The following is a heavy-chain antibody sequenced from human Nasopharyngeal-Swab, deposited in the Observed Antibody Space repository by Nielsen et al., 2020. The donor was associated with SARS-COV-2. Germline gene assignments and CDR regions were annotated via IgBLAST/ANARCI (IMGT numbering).Heavy chain of an antibody. CDR1: GFTFDDYA. J-gene: IGHJ5*02. Sequence: GGSLRLSCAASGFTFDDYALHWVRQAPGKGLEWVPGVSWNSGNIGYADSVKGRFTISRDNAKSSLYLQMNSLRAEDTALYYCARAVVGNWFDPWGQGTLVTVSS. D-gene: IGHD4-23*01. V-gene: IGHV3-9*01. CDR3: ARAVVGNWFDP. CDR2: VSWNSGNI.